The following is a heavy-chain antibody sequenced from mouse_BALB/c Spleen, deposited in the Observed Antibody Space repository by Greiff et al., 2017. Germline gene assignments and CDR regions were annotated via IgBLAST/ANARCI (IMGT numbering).Heavy chain of an antibody. V-gene: IGHV14-4*02. CDR1: GFNIKDYY. D-gene: IGHD1-1*01. J-gene: IGHJ3*01. CDR2: IDPENGDT. Sequence: VQLQQSGAELVRSGASVKLSCTASGFNIKDYYMHWVKQRPEQGLEWIGWIDPENGDTEYAPKFQGKATMTADTSSNTAYLQLSSLTSEDTAVYYCSALYYYGSSPWFAYWGQGTLVTVSA. CDR3: SALYYYGSSPWFAY.